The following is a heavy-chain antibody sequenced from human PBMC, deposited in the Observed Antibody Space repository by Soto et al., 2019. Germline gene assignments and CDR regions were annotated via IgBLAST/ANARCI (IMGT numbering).Heavy chain of an antibody. CDR1: GYSFTSYW. Sequence: PGESLKISCKGSGYSFTSYWISWVRQMPGKGLEWMGRIDPSDSYTNYSPSFQGHVTISADKSISTAYLQWSSLKASDTAMYYCAPTPPPSSSWYWFEPWGQGTLVTVS. V-gene: IGHV5-10-1*01. CDR3: APTPPPSSSWYWFEP. J-gene: IGHJ5*02. CDR2: IDPSDSYT. D-gene: IGHD6-13*01.